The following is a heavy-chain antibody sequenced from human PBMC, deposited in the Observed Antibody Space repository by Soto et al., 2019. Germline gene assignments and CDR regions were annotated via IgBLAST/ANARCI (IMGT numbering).Heavy chain of an antibody. J-gene: IGHJ6*03. CDR1: GFTVSGNY. V-gene: IGHV3-66*01. Sequence: EVQLVESGGGLVQPGGSLRLSCEASGFTVSGNYMSWVRQAPGKGLEWVSVIYSGGSTYYADSVKGRFTISRDNSKNTLYLQMNSLRAEDTAVYYCARAYYDYYMDVWGKGTTVTVSS. CDR3: ARAYYDYYMDV. CDR2: IYSGGST.